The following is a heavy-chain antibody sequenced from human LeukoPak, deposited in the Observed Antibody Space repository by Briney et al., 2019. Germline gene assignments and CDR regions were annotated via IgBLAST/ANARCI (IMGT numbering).Heavy chain of an antibody. CDR1: GFTFSNYA. CDR2: ISSRGDST. D-gene: IGHD6-19*01. CDR3: GPRPDITVAHTVEK. V-gene: IGHV3-23*01. Sequence: PGGSLRLSCAASGFTFSNYAMSWVRQVPGRGLEWVSTISSRGDSTYDADSVKDRFTISRDNSKNSLYLQMNSVRAEDTAVYAKGPRPDITVAHTVEKWGQGTLVTVSS. J-gene: IGHJ4*02.